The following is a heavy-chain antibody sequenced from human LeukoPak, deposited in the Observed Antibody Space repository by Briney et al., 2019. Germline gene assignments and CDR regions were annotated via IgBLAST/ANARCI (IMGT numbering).Heavy chain of an antibody. V-gene: IGHV3-30-3*01. CDR2: ISYDGSIK. Sequence: PGGSLRLSCAASGFTFRSYAIHWVRQAPGKGLEWVAFISYDGSIKYYADSVKGRFTISRDNSKNTLYLQMNSLRAEDTAVYYCARARPSLTYYYYYGMDVWGQGTTVTVSS. CDR3: ARARPSLTYYYYYGMDV. J-gene: IGHJ6*02. CDR1: GFTFRSYA. D-gene: IGHD2-2*01.